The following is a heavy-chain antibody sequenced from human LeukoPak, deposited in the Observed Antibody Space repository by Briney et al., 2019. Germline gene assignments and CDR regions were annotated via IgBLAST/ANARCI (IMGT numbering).Heavy chain of an antibody. CDR2: IFPGDSDT. D-gene: IGHD6-19*01. J-gene: IGHJ4*02. Sequence: GESLKISCKGSEYSFATYWIGWVRQMPGQGLEWMGIIFPGDSDTRYSPSFQGQVTISADKSISTAYLQWSSLKASDTAIYYCAGHHTPGNAWYLNTEGFRFDSWGQGTLVTVSS. CDR3: AGHHTPGNAWYLNTEGFRFDS. CDR1: EYSFATYW. V-gene: IGHV5-51*01.